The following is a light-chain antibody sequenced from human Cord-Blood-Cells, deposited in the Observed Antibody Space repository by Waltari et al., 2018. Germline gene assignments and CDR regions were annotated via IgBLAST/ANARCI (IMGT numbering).Light chain of an antibody. V-gene: IGLV2-11*01. Sequence: QSALTQPRSVSGSPGQSVTISCTGTSSDVGGYNYVSWYQQHPGKAPTLMMYDVSTRPSGVPDRFSGSKSGNTASLTISGLQAEDEADYYCCSYAGSYTYVFGTGTKVTVL. CDR1: SSDVGGYNY. CDR3: CSYAGSYTYV. CDR2: DVS. J-gene: IGLJ1*01.